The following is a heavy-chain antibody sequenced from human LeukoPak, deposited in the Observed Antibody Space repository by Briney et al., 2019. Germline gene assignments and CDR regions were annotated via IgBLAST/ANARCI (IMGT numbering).Heavy chain of an antibody. D-gene: IGHD3-10*01. CDR3: ARDSGFGELVTYYFDY. CDR1: GFNFSNYA. CDR2: IWYDGSTK. V-gene: IGHV3-33*01. Sequence: GGSLRLSCAASGFNFSNYAMHWVRQVPGKELEWVAVIWYDGSTKFYANYVKGRFTVSRDNSKNTLYLQMNILRPEDTAIYYCARDSGFGELVTYYFDYWGQGALVTVSS. J-gene: IGHJ4*02.